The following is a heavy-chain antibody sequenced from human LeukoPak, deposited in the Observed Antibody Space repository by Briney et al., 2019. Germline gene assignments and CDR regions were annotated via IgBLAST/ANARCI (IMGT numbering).Heavy chain of an antibody. V-gene: IGHV3-64D*06. J-gene: IGHJ4*02. CDR1: GFTFSSYA. CDR2: ISSNGGST. D-gene: IGHD4-17*01. CDR3: VKDLSGSTVTTKYFDY. Sequence: PGGSLRLSCSASGFTFSSYAMHCVRQAPGKGLEYVSAISSNGGSTYYADSVKGRFTISRDNSKNTLYLQMSSLRAEDTAVYYCVKDLSGSTVTTKYFDYWGQGTLVTVSS.